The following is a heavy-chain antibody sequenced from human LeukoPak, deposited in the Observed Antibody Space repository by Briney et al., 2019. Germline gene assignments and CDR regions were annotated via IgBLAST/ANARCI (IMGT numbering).Heavy chain of an antibody. J-gene: IGHJ4*02. V-gene: IGHV3-30*02. CDR1: GFTFSSYG. CDR3: AKGLLPLPYYFDY. CDR2: IRYDGSNE. Sequence: GGSLRLSCAASGFTFSSYGMHWVRQAPGKGLEWVAFIRYDGSNEYYADSVKGRFTISRDNSKNTLYLQMISLRVEDTAVYYCAKGLLPLPYYFDYWGQGTLVTVSS.